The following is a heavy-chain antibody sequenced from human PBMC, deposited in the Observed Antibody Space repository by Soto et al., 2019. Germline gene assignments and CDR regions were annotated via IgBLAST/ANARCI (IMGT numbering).Heavy chain of an antibody. CDR1: GGSVSSGGYY. D-gene: IGHD2-8*01. Sequence: PSETLSLTCTVSGGSVSSGGYYWSWIRQHPGTGLVWIGYIYYSGTTYFNPSLKSRASISLDTSKNEFSLKLTSVTAADTAVYYCARRALPQCINGVCDKDGCWDYWGQGALVTVSS. V-gene: IGHV4-31*03. CDR3: ARRALPQCINGVCDKDGCWDY. CDR2: IYYSGTT. J-gene: IGHJ4*02.